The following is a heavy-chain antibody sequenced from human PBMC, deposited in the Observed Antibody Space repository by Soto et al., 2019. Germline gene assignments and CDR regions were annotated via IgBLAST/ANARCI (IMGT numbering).Heavy chain of an antibody. D-gene: IGHD2-15*01. Sequence: EVQLVESGGGLVQPGGSLRLSCAASGFTFSDYIMDWVRQAPGKGLEWVGRSRNKANSYTTEYAASVKRRFIISRDDSKNSLYLQMNSLKTEDTAVYYCTRYRNQCSGGGALHYWGQGTLVTVSS. CDR1: GFTFSDYI. J-gene: IGHJ4*02. CDR3: TRYRNQCSGGGALHY. V-gene: IGHV3-72*01. CDR2: SRNKANSYTT.